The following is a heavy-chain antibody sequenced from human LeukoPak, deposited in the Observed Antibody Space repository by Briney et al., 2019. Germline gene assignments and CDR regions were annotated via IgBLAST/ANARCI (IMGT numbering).Heavy chain of an antibody. D-gene: IGHD3-22*01. CDR3: AIGYDSSGYYSEYFQH. CDR1: GGSISSYY. J-gene: IGHJ1*01. V-gene: IGHV4-59*01. CDR2: IYYRGST. Sequence: SETLSLTCSVAGGSISSYYWSWIRQPPGKGLEWIGYIYYRGSTKYNPSLKSRVTISVDTSKNQFSLKLSSVTAADTAVYYCAIGYDSSGYYSEYFQHWGQGTLVTVSS.